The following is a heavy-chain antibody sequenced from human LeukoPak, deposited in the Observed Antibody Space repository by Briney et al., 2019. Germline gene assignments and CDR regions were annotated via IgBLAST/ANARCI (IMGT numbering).Heavy chain of an antibody. CDR1: GFTFSSHW. CDR2: MISDGSST. V-gene: IGHV3-74*01. J-gene: IGHJ4*02. CDR3: ARGHVPGSDRHWDY. Sequence: GGSLRLSCAASGFTFSSHWMHWVRQAPGKGLVWVSRMISDGSSTSYADSVKGRFTISRNNAKKTLYLQIDSLRAEDTAVYYCARGHVPGSDRHWDYWGQGILVTVSS. D-gene: IGHD3-10*01.